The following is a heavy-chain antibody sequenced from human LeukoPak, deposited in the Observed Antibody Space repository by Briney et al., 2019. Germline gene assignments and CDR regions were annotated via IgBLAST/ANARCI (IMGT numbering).Heavy chain of an antibody. J-gene: IGHJ4*02. CDR3: ASYASGYNWLRV. Sequence: ASVKVSFKASGHTFTTYYIHWVRQAPGQGLEWMGWIHPGTGDTNYAQKFQDRVTVTRDTSIATAYMDLIRLTSDDTAVYYCASYASGYNWLRVWGQGTLVTVSS. V-gene: IGHV1-2*02. D-gene: IGHD1-1*01. CDR1: GHTFTTYY. CDR2: IHPGTGDT.